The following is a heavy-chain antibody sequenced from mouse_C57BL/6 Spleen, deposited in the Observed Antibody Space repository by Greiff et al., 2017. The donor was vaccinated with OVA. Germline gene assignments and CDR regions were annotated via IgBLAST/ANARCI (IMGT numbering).Heavy chain of an antibody. CDR3: AREEYYDYDGGFAY. CDR1: GYSITSGYY. Sequence: EVQLQESGPGLVKPSQSLSLTCSVTGYSITSGYYWNWIRQFPGNKLEWMGYISYDGSNNYNPSLKNRISITRDTSKNQFFLKLNSVTTEDTATYYCAREEYYDYDGGFAYWGQGTLVTVSA. D-gene: IGHD2-4*01. V-gene: IGHV3-6*01. J-gene: IGHJ3*01. CDR2: ISYDGSN.